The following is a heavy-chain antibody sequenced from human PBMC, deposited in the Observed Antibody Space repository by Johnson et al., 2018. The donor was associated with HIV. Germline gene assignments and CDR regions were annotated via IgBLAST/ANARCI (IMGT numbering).Heavy chain of an antibody. V-gene: IGHV3-33*03. CDR1: GFTFSSYG. CDR2: ISYDGSNK. Sequence: QVQLVESGGGLVQPGGSLRLSCAASGFTFSSYGMHWVRQAPGKGLEWVAVISYDGSNKYYTESVKGRFTISRDNSKNTLYLQMNSLRAEDTAVYYCAKEGITMEVDIWGQGTMVTVSS. CDR3: AKEGITMEVDI. D-gene: IGHD3-10*01. J-gene: IGHJ3*02.